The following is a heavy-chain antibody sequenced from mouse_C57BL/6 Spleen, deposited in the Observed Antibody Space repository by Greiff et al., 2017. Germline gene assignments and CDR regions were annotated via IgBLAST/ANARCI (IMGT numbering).Heavy chain of an antibody. V-gene: IGHV5-16*01. CDR1: GFTFSDYY. CDR3: AREGSYYGSSAYFDV. J-gene: IGHJ1*03. Sequence: EVQLVESEGGLVQPGRSMKLSCTASGFTFSDYYMAWVRQVPEKGLEWVANINYDGSSTYYLDSLKSRFIISRDNAKNILYLQMSSLKSEDTATYYCAREGSYYGSSAYFDVWGTGTTVTVSS. D-gene: IGHD1-1*01. CDR2: INYDGSST.